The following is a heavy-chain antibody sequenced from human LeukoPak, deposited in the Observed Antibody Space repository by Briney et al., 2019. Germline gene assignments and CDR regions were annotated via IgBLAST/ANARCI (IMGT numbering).Heavy chain of an antibody. CDR1: GGSISSSSYF. CDR3: ARHRFGGFYYFDY. D-gene: IGHD3-10*01. J-gene: IGHJ4*02. V-gene: IGHV4-39*01. Sequence: SETLSLTCTVSGGSISSSSYFWGWIRQPPGKGLEWIGSIYYSGSTYYNPSLKSRVTISVDTSKNQFSLKLTSVTASDTAEYYCARHRFGGFYYFDYWGQGTLVTVSS. CDR2: IYYSGST.